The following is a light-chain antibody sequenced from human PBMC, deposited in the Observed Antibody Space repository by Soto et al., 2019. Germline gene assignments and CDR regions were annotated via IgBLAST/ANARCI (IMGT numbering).Light chain of an antibody. Sequence: DIQMTQSPSSLSPSVGDRVAITCRASQSISSYLNWYQHNPGRAPKLLIYAAYILHGGVTPRFSGSGVGTYFTLTINGLQPEDFTAYYCQQSYDTPITFGPGTRLEIK. CDR1: QSISSY. J-gene: IGKJ5*01. CDR3: QQSYDTPIT. V-gene: IGKV1-39*01. CDR2: AAY.